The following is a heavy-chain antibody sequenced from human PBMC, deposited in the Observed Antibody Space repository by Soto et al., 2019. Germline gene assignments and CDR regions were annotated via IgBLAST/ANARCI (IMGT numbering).Heavy chain of an antibody. D-gene: IGHD5-12*01. CDR2: ISAHNGNT. Sequence: ASVKVSCKASGYTFTSYAISWVRQAPGQGLEWMGWISAHNGNTNYAQKLQGRVTMTTDTSTTTAYMELRSLRAEDTAVYYCARDHHRYSGYDYVDYWGQGTLVTVSS. J-gene: IGHJ4*02. V-gene: IGHV1-18*01. CDR1: GYTFTSYA. CDR3: ARDHHRYSGYDYVDY.